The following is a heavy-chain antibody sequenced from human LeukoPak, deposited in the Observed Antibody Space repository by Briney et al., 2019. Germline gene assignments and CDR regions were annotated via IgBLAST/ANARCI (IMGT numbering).Heavy chain of an antibody. Sequence: GRSLRLSCAASGFTFSSYGMHWVRQAPGKGLEWVAVISYDGSNKYYADSVKGRFTISRDNSKNTLYLQMNSLRAEDTAVYYCARDKRSGAAALLMPYWGQGTLVTVSS. V-gene: IGHV3-30*03. CDR2: ISYDGSNK. J-gene: IGHJ4*02. CDR3: ARDKRSGAAALLMPY. D-gene: IGHD6-13*01. CDR1: GFTFSSYG.